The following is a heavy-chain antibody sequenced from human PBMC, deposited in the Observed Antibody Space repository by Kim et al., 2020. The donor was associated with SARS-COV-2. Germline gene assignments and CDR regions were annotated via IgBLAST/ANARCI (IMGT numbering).Heavy chain of an antibody. CDR3: ARGGHHAPVGDDDAFDI. D-gene: IGHD2-21*01. Sequence: SVKVSCKASGGTFSSYAISWVRQAPGQGLEWMGGIIPIFGTANYAQKFQGRVTITADESTSTAYMELSSLRSEDTAVYYCARGGHHAPVGDDDAFDIWGQGTMVTVSS. V-gene: IGHV1-69*13. CDR2: IIPIFGTA. CDR1: GGTFSSYA. J-gene: IGHJ3*02.